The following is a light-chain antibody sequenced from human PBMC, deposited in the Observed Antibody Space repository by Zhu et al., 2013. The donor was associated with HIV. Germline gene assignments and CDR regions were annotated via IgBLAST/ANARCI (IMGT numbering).Light chain of an antibody. CDR1: QSVNIN. Sequence: IVLTQSPGTLSAYLGERVTLSCRASQSVNINLAWYHQKPGQSPRLLMFASSNWATGVPARFRGSGLDTEFTLTITSLQSEDVGVYYCQQYAQWPRTFGQGTKV. V-gene: IGKV3-15*01. CDR2: ASS. J-gene: IGKJ1*01. CDR3: QQYAQWPRT.